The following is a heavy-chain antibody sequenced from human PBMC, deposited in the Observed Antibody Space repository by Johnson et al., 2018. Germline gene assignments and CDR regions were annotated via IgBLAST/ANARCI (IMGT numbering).Heavy chain of an antibody. CDR2: IYYSGST. D-gene: IGHD3-10*01. CDR1: GGSISRDDYY. Sequence: QVQLQEAGPGLVKPSQTLSLTCTVSGGSISRDDYYWTWIRQPPGKGLQFIGYIYYSGSTYYNPSLKSRITMSVDTSKNQFSLNLSSVTAADTAVYYCARVKWDYFGSGNLFDSWGQGTLVTVSS. CDR3: ARVKWDYFGSGNLFDS. J-gene: IGHJ4*02. V-gene: IGHV4-30-4*01.